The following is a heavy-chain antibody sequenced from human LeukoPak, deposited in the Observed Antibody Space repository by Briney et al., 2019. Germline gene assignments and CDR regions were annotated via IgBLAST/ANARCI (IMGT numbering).Heavy chain of an antibody. D-gene: IGHD3-10*01. Sequence: PGGSLRLSCAGSGFIFSNYGMNSVRQAPGEGLEWIAGIGGTGLSIDYTASVKGRFTISRDNSRNTLYLQMNSLRSEDTAIYYCVKERMLWFGELSAFDVWGQGTVVTVSS. CDR3: VKERMLWFGELSAFDV. V-gene: IGHV3-23*01. CDR1: GFIFSNYG. CDR2: IGGTGLSI. J-gene: IGHJ3*01.